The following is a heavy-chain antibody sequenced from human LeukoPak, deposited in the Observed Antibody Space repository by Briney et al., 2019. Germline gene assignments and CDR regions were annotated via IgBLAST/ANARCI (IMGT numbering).Heavy chain of an antibody. CDR3: AGRTTAFDY. J-gene: IGHJ4*02. D-gene: IGHD1-1*01. Sequence: PSQTLSLTCAVSGGSIISAGFSWSWIRQTPGKGLEWIGYIYHSGSTYYNPSLKSRVTISLDGSKNQFSLELSSVTAADTAVYYCAGRTTAFDYWGQGILVTVSS. V-gene: IGHV4-30-2*01. CDR2: IYHSGST. CDR1: GGSIISAGFS.